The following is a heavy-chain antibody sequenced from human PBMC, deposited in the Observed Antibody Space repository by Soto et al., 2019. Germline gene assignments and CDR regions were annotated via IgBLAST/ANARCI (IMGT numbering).Heavy chain of an antibody. CDR2: IYYSGST. CDR3: ARADLTSIAARRSAGGWYFDL. D-gene: IGHD6-6*01. CDR1: GGSISSYY. J-gene: IGHJ2*01. V-gene: IGHV4-59*01. Sequence: QVQLQESGPGLVKPSETLSLTCTVSGGSISSYYWSWIRQPPGKGLEWIGYIYYSGSTNYNPSLKSRVTISVDTSKNQFSLKLSSVTAADTAVYYCARADLTSIAARRSAGGWYFDLWGRGTLVTVSS.